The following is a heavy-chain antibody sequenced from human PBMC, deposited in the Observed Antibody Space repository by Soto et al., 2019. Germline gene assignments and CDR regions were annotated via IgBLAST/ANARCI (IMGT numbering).Heavy chain of an antibody. D-gene: IGHD2-2*01. CDR3: ARDGSVRGYCSSTNCFYNWFDP. V-gene: IGHV3-48*01. CDR1: GFTFSSYS. J-gene: IGHJ5*02. Sequence: GGSLRLSCAASGFTFSSYSMNWVRQAPGKGLEWVSYISSSSSTIYYADSVKGRFTISRDNAKNSLYLQMNSLRAEDTAVYYCARDGSVRGYCSSTNCFYNWFDPWGQGTLVTVSS. CDR2: ISSSSSTI.